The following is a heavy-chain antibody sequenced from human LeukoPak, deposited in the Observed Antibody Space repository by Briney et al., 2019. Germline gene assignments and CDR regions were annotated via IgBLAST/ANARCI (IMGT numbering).Heavy chain of an antibody. CDR1: GFTFNGFV. CDR3: AKGGYCTSISCPSPAARHVDY. D-gene: IGHD2-2*01. Sequence: GGSLRLSWATSGFTFNGFVMSWVRQAPGKGLEWVSSISGTGIAYYADSVKGRFIISRDSSRNTLCLQMNSLRAEESAVYYCAKGGYCTSISCPSPAARHVDYWGQGILVTVSS. J-gene: IGHJ4*02. CDR2: ISGTGIA. V-gene: IGHV3-23*01.